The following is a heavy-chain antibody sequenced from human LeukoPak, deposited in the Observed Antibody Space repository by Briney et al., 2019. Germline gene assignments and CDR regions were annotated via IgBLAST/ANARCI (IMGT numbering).Heavy chain of an antibody. CDR1: GFTFNTYW. Sequence: GGSLRLSCTASGFTFNTYWMSWVRQAPGRGLEWVANIKGDGTEKYYVDSVKGRFTISRDNAKNSLYLQMNSLRAEDTAVYYCARGDVVVVAATPDPNDYYYYMDVWGKGTTVTISS. CDR3: ARGDVVVVAATPDPNDYYYYMDV. D-gene: IGHD2-15*01. V-gene: IGHV3-7*01. CDR2: IKGDGTEK. J-gene: IGHJ6*03.